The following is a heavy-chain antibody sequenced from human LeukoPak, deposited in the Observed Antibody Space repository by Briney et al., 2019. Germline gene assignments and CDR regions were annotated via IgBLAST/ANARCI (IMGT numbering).Heavy chain of an antibody. CDR3: ARGGLVPNIFPYYFDS. CDR2: IKEDGSEK. J-gene: IGHJ4*02. CDR1: GFTFSSHW. D-gene: IGHD6-19*01. Sequence: GGSLRLSRAASGFTFSSHWMSWVRQAPGKGLEGVANIKEDGSEKYYVDSVKGRFTISRDNAKNSLYLQMNSLRAEDTAVYYCARGGLVPNIFPYYFDSWGQGTLVTVSS. V-gene: IGHV3-7*03.